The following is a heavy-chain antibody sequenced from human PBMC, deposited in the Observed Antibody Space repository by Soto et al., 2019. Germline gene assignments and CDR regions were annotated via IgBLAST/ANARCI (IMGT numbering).Heavy chain of an antibody. CDR1: GGSVSSGNYF. V-gene: IGHV4-61*01. CDR2: IYYTGST. Sequence: QVQLQESGPGLVKPSETLSLTCTVSGGSVSSGNYFWSWIRQPPGKGLEWIDYIYYTGSTNYNPSLKSRVTISLDTSKNQFSRKLSSVTAADTAVYYCARTTLTATLDYWGQGTLVTVSS. CDR3: ARTTLTATLDY. J-gene: IGHJ4*02. D-gene: IGHD5-18*01.